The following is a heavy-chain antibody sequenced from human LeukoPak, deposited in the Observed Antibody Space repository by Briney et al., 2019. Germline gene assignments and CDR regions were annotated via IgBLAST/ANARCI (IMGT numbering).Heavy chain of an antibody. CDR3: ARDLVPRITMVRGELPGYYGMDV. D-gene: IGHD3-10*01. V-gene: IGHV3-48*04. CDR2: ISSSGSTI. Sequence: GGSLRLSCAASGFTFSSYSMNWVRQAPGKGLEWVSYISSSGSTIDYADSVKGRFTISRDNAKNSLYLQMNSLRAEDTAVYYCARDLVPRITMVRGELPGYYGMDVWGQGTTVTVSS. J-gene: IGHJ6*02. CDR1: GFTFSSYS.